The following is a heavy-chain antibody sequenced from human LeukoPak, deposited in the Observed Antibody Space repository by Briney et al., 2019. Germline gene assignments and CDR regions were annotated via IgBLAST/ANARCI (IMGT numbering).Heavy chain of an antibody. Sequence: QSGGSLRLSCAASGFAFIDYYMTWVRQAPGKGLELISHISTSGTIYNADSVKGRFTISRDNAKNSLFLQMNSLRVEDTAVYYCARRYGDYRNYGMDVWGQGTTVTVSS. V-gene: IGHV3-11*01. D-gene: IGHD4-17*01. CDR2: ISTSGTI. CDR3: ARRYGDYRNYGMDV. J-gene: IGHJ6*02. CDR1: GFAFIDYY.